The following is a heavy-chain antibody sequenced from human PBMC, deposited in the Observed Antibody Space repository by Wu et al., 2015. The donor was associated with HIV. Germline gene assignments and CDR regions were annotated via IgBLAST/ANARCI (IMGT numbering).Heavy chain of an antibody. CDR2: IIPIFGTA. Sequence: QVQLVQSGAEGEEAWVLSEGLLQGFWRHLQQLCYQLGATGPGQGLEWMGRIIPIFGTANYAQKFQGRVTITADESTSTAYMELSSLRSEDTAVYYCARARIQLWWDFDYWGQGTLVTVSS. CDR3: ARARIQLWWDFDY. D-gene: IGHD5-18*01. CDR1: RHLQQLC. J-gene: IGHJ4*02. V-gene: IGHV1-69*13.